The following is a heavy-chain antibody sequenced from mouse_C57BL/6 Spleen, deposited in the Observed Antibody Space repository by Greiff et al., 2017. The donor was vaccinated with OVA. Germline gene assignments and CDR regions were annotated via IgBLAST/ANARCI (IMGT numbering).Heavy chain of an antibody. CDR2: INYDGSST. D-gene: IGHD2-4*01. J-gene: IGHJ2*01. Sequence: EVKLMESEGGLVQPGSSMTLSCTASGFTFSDYYMAWVRQVPEKGLEWVANINYDGSSTYYLDSLKSRFIISRDNAKNILSLQMSSLKSEDTATYYCARLYYDYDEGGHFDYWGQGTTLTVSS. V-gene: IGHV5-16*01. CDR1: GFTFSDYY. CDR3: ARLYYDYDEGGHFDY.